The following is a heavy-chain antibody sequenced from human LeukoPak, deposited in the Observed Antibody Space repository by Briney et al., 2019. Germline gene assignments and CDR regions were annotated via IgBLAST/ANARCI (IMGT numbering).Heavy chain of an antibody. CDR1: GFTFSDYY. J-gene: IGHJ4*02. V-gene: IGHV3-11*01. CDR3: ARGPARRGPRKPEFDY. CDR2: ISSSGSTI. Sequence: GGSLRLSCAASGFTFSDYYMSWIRRAPGKGLEWVSYISSSGSTIYYADSVKGRFTISRDNAKNSLYLQMNSLRAEDTAVYYCARGPARRGPRKPEFDYWGQGTLVTVSS.